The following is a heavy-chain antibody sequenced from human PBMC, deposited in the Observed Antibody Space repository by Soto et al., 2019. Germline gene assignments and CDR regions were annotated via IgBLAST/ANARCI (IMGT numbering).Heavy chain of an antibody. J-gene: IGHJ4*02. CDR2: IDPSDSYT. CDR1: GYSFTSYW. Sequence: EVQLVQSGAEVKKPGESLRISCQGSGYSFTSYWITWVRQMPGKGLEWMGRIDPSDSYTNYSPSFQGHVTISVDESTSTAQLQWSSLKASDIATYYCARHEEEGPLDYWCQGTPVTVSS. V-gene: IGHV5-10-1*03. CDR3: ARHEEEGPLDY.